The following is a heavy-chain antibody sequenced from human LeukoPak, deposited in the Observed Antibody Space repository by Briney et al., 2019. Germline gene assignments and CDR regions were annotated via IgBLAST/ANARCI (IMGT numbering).Heavy chain of an antibody. J-gene: IGHJ4*02. CDR1: GYTFTIYS. D-gene: IGHD2-15*01. Sequence: ASVTVSCTASGYTFTIYSMHWVRQAPGQRLEWMGWINAGNGNTKFSQKFQGRVTITRDTSASTAYMELSSLRSEDAAVYYCAREYCSGGSCYPWSYWGQGTLVTVSS. CDR2: INAGNGNT. V-gene: IGHV1-3*01. CDR3: AREYCSGGSCYPWSY.